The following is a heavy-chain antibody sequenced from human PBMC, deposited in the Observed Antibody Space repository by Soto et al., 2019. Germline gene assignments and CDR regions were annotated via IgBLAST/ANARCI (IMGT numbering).Heavy chain of an antibody. CDR1: GFPFSSSW. CDR3: ASARGYSSGWYPQNY. Sequence: GGSLRLSCAASGFPFSSSWMHWVRQAPGKGLVWVSLINSDGSNTNYADSVKGRFTISRDNSKNTLYLQMNSLRAEDTAVYYCASARGYSSGWYPQNYWGQGTLVTVSS. J-gene: IGHJ4*02. V-gene: IGHV3-74*01. CDR2: INSDGSNT. D-gene: IGHD6-19*01.